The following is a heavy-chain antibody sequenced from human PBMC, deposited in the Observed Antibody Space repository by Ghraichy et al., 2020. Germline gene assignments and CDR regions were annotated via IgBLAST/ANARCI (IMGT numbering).Heavy chain of an antibody. J-gene: IGHJ5*02. Sequence: SETLSLTCTVSGGSISSSSYYWGWIRQPPGKGLEWIGSIYYSGSTYYNPSLKSRVTISVDTSKNQFSLKLSSMTAADTAVYYCARNHLGYCSSTSCSGWFDPWGQGTLVTVSS. CDR2: IYYSGST. D-gene: IGHD2-2*01. V-gene: IGHV4-39*01. CDR3: ARNHLGYCSSTSCSGWFDP. CDR1: GGSISSSSYY.